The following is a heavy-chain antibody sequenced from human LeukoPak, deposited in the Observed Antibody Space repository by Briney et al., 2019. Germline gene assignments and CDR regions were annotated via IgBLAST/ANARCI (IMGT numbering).Heavy chain of an antibody. CDR1: GDSISSYY. CDR2: ISYSGST. D-gene: IGHD3-22*01. Sequence: SETLSLTCTVSGDSISSYYWSWIRQPPGKGLEWIGYISYSGSTNYNPSLKSRVTISVDTSKKQFSLKLTSVTAADTAVYYCARLGGYYFDYWGQGTLVAVSS. J-gene: IGHJ4*02. CDR3: ARLGGYYFDY. V-gene: IGHV4-59*01.